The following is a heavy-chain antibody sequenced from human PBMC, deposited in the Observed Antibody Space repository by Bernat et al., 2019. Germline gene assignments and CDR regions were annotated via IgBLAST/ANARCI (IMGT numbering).Heavy chain of an antibody. CDR2: IYYSGST. Sequence: QVQLQESGPGLVKPSQTLSLTCTVSGGSISSGDYYWSWIRQPPGKGLEWIGYIYYSGSTYYNPSLKSRVTISVDTSKNQFSLKLSSVTAADTAVYYCARGFGYCISTSCYSSDDNGMDVWGQGTTVTVSS. CDR1: GGSISSGDYY. J-gene: IGHJ6*02. V-gene: IGHV4-30-4*01. D-gene: IGHD2-2*01. CDR3: ARGFGYCISTSCYSSDDNGMDV.